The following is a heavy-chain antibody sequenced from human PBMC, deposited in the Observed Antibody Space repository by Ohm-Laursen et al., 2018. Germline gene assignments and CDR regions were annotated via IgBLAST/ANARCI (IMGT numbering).Heavy chain of an antibody. D-gene: IGHD7-27*01. V-gene: IGHV3-66*01. CDR1: GFIVSSNY. J-gene: IGHJ3*01. CDR3: ARGFLGIDV. CDR2: IYSGGNR. Sequence: GSLRLSCAALGFIVSSNYMKWVRQAPGKGLEWVSVIYSGGNRYYADSVKGRFTISRDDSKNTVYLQMNSLRGEDTAVYYCARGFLGIDVWGQGTLVTVSS.